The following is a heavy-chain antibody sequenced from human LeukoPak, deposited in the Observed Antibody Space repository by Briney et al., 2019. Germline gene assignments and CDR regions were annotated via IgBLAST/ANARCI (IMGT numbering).Heavy chain of an antibody. V-gene: IGHV4-39*07. D-gene: IGHD6-13*01. J-gene: IGHJ1*01. CDR3: ARSVIAAAGTWWYFQH. CDR2: IYYSGST. Sequence: PSETLSLTCTVSGGSISSSSYYWGWIRQPPGKGLEWIGSIYYSGSTYYNPSLKSRVTISVDTSKNQFSLKLSSVTAADTAVYYCARSVIAAAGTWWYFQHWGQGTLVTVSS. CDR1: GGSISSSSYY.